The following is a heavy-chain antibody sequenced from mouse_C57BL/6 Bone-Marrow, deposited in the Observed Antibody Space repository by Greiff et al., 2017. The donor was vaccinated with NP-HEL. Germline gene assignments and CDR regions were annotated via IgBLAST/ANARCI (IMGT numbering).Heavy chain of an antibody. CDR1: GYSFTGYY. CDR2: INPSTGGT. V-gene: IGHV1-42*01. Sequence: SGPELVKPGASVKISCKASGYSFTGYYMNWVKQSPEKSLEWIGEINPSTGGTTYNQKFKAKATLTVDKSSSTAYMQLKSLTSEDSAVYYCARDGNYFYYFDYWGQGTTLTVSS. D-gene: IGHD2-1*01. J-gene: IGHJ2*01. CDR3: ARDGNYFYYFDY.